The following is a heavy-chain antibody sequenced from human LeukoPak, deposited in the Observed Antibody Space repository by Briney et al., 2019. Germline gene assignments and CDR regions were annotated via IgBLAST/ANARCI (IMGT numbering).Heavy chain of an antibody. CDR1: GFTVSSNY. D-gene: IGHD2-15*01. CDR3: ARVVVAALDY. V-gene: IGHV3-53*01. J-gene: IGHJ4*02. Sequence: GSLRLSCAASGFTVSSNYMSWVRQAPGKGLEWASVIYSGGSTYYADSVKGRFTIPRDNSKNTLYLQMNSLRAEDTAVYYCARVVVAALDYWGQGTLVTVSS. CDR2: IYSGGST.